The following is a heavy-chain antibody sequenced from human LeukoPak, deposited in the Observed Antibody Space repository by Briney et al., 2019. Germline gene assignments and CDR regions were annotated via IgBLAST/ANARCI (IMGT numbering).Heavy chain of an antibody. CDR1: GFTFGKYW. CDR2: IWYDGSNK. J-gene: IGHJ3*02. CDR3: AREPSHGYYYGSADAFDM. D-gene: IGHD3-22*01. V-gene: IGHV3-33*07. Sequence: PGGSLRLSCVASGFTFGKYWMSWVRQAPGKGLEWVAVIWYDGSNKYYADLVKGRFTISRDNSKNTLYLQMNSLRAEDTAVYYCAREPSHGYYYGSADAFDMWGQGAMVTVSS.